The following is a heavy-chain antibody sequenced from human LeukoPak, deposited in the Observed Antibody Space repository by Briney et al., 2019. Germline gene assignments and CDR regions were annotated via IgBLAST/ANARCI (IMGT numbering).Heavy chain of an antibody. CDR3: ATPPTVTRNY. CDR1: GFTFSSYG. J-gene: IGHJ4*02. D-gene: IGHD4-17*01. V-gene: IGHV3-23*01. CDR2: IETSGGST. Sequence: GGTLRLSCAASGFTFSSYGMSWVRQAPGKGLEWVSAIETSGGSTYYADSVKGRFTISRDNSKNTLFLQMNSLRAEDTAVYYCATPPTVTRNYWGQGTLVTVSS.